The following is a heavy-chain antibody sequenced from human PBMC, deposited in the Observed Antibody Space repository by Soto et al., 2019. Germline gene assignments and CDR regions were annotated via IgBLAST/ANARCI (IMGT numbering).Heavy chain of an antibody. CDR1: GYSFDGYG. D-gene: IGHD3-10*01. J-gene: IGHJ4*02. CDR2: IRSRAYGGAA. CDR3: TRIYGSGTYLPDF. Sequence: EVQMVESGGGLEKPGRSLRLSCKGSGYSFDGYGVSWFRRAPGKGLEWVGFIRSRAYGGAADYAASVMGRFTISRDDPRSIAYLQMISLKVEDTAVYYCTRIYGSGTYLPDFWGQGTLVTVSS. V-gene: IGHV3-49*05.